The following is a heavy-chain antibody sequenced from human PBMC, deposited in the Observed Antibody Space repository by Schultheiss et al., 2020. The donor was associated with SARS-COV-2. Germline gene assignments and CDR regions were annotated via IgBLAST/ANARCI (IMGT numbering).Heavy chain of an antibody. J-gene: IGHJ4*02. CDR1: GFSLSATGVG. Sequence: SGPTLVKPTQTLTLTCTFSGFSLSATGVGVSWFRQPPGKALEWLALIFWDDDTRYSPSLETRLTVTRDTSKDTSKNQVVLTKTNMDPVDTATYYCAHRRYCGETSCPLAFDYWGQGTLVTVSS. V-gene: IGHV2-5*02. D-gene: IGHD2-2*01. CDR2: IFWDDDT. CDR3: AHRRYCGETSCPLAFDY.